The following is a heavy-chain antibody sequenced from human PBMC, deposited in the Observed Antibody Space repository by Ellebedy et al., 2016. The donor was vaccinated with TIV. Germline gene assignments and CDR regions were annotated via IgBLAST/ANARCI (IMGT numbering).Heavy chain of an antibody. CDR2: ISSSSSTI. V-gene: IGHV3-48*02. CDR1: GFTFSSYS. D-gene: IGHD2-15*01. Sequence: GESLKISCAASGFTFSSYSMNWVRQAPGKGLEWVSYISSSSSTIYYADSVKGRFTISRDNAKNSLYLQMNSRRDEDTAVYYCARVEGYCSGGSCYSAHLFDYWGQGTLVTVSS. CDR3: ARVEGYCSGGSCYSAHLFDY. J-gene: IGHJ4*02.